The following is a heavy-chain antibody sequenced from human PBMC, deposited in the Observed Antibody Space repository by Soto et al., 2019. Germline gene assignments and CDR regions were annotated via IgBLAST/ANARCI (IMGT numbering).Heavy chain of an antibody. J-gene: IGHJ4*02. Sequence: VKVSCKASGGTFSSYAISWVRQAPGQGLEWMGGIIPIFGTANYAQKFQGRVTITADESTSTAYMELSSLRSEDTAVYYCARGSYVDTAMVLREPFYFDYWGQGTLVTVSS. CDR3: ARGSYVDTAMVLREPFYFDY. CDR1: GGTFSSYA. V-gene: IGHV1-69*13. D-gene: IGHD5-18*01. CDR2: IIPIFGTA.